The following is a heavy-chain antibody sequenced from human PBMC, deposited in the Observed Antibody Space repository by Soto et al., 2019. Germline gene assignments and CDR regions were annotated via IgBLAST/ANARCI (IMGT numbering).Heavy chain of an antibody. V-gene: IGHV3-30*03. CDR3: TTRRNVLRFLEWSSGMEV. D-gene: IGHD3-3*01. J-gene: IGHJ6*02. CDR1: GFTFSNYG. Sequence: PGGSLRLSCAASGFTFSNYGMHWVRRAPGKGLEWVAFISDDGSNRYYADSMKGRFTMSRDNSKSTLYLQMSSLRVEDTAVYYCTTRRNVLRFLEWSSGMEVWGQGTTVTASS. CDR2: ISDDGSNR.